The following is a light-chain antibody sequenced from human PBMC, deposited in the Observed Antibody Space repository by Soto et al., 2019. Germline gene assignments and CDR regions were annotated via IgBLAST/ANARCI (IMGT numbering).Light chain of an antibody. Sequence: EIVMTQSPATLSVSPGQRATLSCRASQSVSSKLAWYQQKPGQAPRLLILGESTRATGTPARFSGSGSGTDFTLTISSLQSEDFAVYYCQQYKTFLLTFGGGTKVDVK. CDR3: QQYKTFLLT. V-gene: IGKV3D-15*01. CDR1: QSVSSK. J-gene: IGKJ4*01. CDR2: GES.